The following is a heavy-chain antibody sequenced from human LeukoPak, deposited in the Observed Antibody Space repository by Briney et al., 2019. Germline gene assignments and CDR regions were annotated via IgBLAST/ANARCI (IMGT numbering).Heavy chain of an antibody. J-gene: IGHJ6*03. CDR1: GFTFSSYA. CDR2: ISSSGGST. V-gene: IGHV3-23*01. Sequence: GGSLRLSGAASGFTFSSYAMSWVRQVPGKGLEWVSAISSSGGSTYYADSVKGRFTISRDNSKDTLYLQMNSLRAEDTAVYYCAKADYYYYMDVWGKGTTVTVSS. CDR3: AKADYYYYMDV.